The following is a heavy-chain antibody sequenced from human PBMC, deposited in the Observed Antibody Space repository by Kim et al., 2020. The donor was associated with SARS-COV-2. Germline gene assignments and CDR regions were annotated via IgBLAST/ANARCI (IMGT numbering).Heavy chain of an antibody. CDR3: AKRARLWGGYDSSYNWFDP. Sequence: GGSLRLSCAASGFTFSSYAMSWVRQAPGKGLEWVSAISGSGGSTYYADSVKGRFTISRDNSKNTLYLQMNSLRAEDTAVYYCAKRARLWGGYDSSYNWFDPWGQGTLVTVSS. D-gene: IGHD5-12*01. CDR2: ISGSGGST. CDR1: GFTFSSYA. V-gene: IGHV3-23*01. J-gene: IGHJ5*02.